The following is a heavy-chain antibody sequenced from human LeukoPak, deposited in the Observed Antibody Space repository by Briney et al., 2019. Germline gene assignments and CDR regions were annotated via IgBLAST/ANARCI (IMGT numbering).Heavy chain of an antibody. Sequence: LSLTCTVSGGSISRGGYSWSWIRQPPGKGLECIRYMYHSGSTYYNPSLKSRVTISVDRYKNQFSLKLSSVTAADTAVYYCAREGNYYDSSGYYDYWGQGTLVTVSS. CDR2: MYHSGST. CDR3: AREGNYYDSSGYYDY. J-gene: IGHJ4*02. V-gene: IGHV4-30-2*01. CDR1: GGSISRGGYS. D-gene: IGHD3-22*01.